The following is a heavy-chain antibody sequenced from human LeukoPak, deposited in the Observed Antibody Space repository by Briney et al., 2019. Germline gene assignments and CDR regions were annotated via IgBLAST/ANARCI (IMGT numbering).Heavy chain of an antibody. CDR2: IYYSGST. J-gene: IGHJ2*01. CDR3: AGSVAAFFRDFDP. Sequence: PSETLSLTCTVSGGSISSYYWSWIRQPPGKGLEWIGYIYYSGSTNYNPSLKSRVTISVDTSKNQFSLKLSSVTAADTAVYYCAGSVAAFFRDFDPWGRGTLVTVSS. CDR1: GGSISSYY. D-gene: IGHD6-19*01. V-gene: IGHV4-59*01.